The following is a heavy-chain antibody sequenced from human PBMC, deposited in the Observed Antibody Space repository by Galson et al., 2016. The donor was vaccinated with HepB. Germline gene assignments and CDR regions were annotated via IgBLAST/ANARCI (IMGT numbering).Heavy chain of an antibody. CDR3: ARGLSSIAARIDY. CDR1: GGSISSGGYY. V-gene: IGHV4-31*03. CDR2: IYYSGST. Sequence: TLSLTCTVSGGSISSGGYYWSWIRQHPGKGLEWIGYIYYSGSTYYNPSLKSRVTISVDTSKNQFSLKLSSVTAADTAVYYCARGLSSIAARIDYWGQGTLVTVSS. D-gene: IGHD6-6*01. J-gene: IGHJ4*02.